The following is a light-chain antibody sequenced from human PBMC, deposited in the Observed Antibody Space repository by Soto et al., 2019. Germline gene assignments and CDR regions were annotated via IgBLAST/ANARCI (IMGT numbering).Light chain of an antibody. CDR2: GAS. J-gene: IGKJ1*01. V-gene: IGKV3-15*01. Sequence: EIVMTQSPATLSVSPGERATLSCWASQSISSNLAWYQKKPGQAPRLLIYGASTRATGIPARFSGSGSGTEFTLTISSRQSEDFAVYYCQQYNNWPPWTFGQGTKVEIK. CDR1: QSISSN. CDR3: QQYNNWPPWT.